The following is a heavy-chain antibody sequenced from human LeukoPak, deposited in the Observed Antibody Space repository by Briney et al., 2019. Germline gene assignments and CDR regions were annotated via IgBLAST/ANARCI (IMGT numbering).Heavy chain of an antibody. CDR2: MNPNSGNT. J-gene: IGHJ3*02. CDR1: GDTFIIND. Sequence: ASVTVSCKASGDTFIINDINWVRQAPGQGLEWMGWMNPNSGNTGYAQKFQGRVTMTRNISITTAYMELTDLRSEHTAVYYCARVTAGGTCTFDIWGQGTTVTVSS. CDR3: ARVTAGGTCTFDI. D-gene: IGHD6-13*01. V-gene: IGHV1-8*02.